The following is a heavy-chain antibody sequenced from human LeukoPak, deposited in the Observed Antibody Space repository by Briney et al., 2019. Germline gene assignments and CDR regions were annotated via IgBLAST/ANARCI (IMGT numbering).Heavy chain of an antibody. CDR2: ISSSSSYI. V-gene: IGHV3-21*01. D-gene: IGHD5-18*01. CDR1: GFTFSSYS. CDR3: ARDLYVDPAMVFGY. Sequence: GGSLRLSCAASGFTFSSYSMNWVRQAPGKGLEWVSSISSSSSYIYYADSVKGRFTISRDNAKNSLYLQMNSLRAEDTAVYYCARDLYVDPAMVFGYWGQGALVTVSS. J-gene: IGHJ4*02.